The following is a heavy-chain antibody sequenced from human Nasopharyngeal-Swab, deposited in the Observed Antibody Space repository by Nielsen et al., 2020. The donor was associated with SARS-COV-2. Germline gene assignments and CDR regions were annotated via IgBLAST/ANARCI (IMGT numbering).Heavy chain of an antibody. CDR1: GDSVSSTSTG. V-gene: IGHV6-1*01. Sequence: SETLPLTCAISGDSVSSTSTGWNWIRQSPSRGLEWLGRTYYGSKRYTDYAVSVKSRITINADTSKNQFSLQLNSVNPEDTAVYYCARGYLKSGMDVWGQGTTVTVSS. D-gene: IGHD1-1*01. J-gene: IGHJ6*02. CDR3: ARGYLKSGMDV. CDR2: TYYGSKRYT.